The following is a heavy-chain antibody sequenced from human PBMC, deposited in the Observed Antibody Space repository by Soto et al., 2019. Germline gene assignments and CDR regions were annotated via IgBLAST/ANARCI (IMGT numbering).Heavy chain of an antibody. CDR2: IKQDGSET. D-gene: IGHD3-16*02. Sequence: PGGSLRLSCVASGFTFSSYWMSWVRQAPGKGLEWVVNIKQDGSETHYGDSVKGRFSISRDNAKNSLYLQMNSLRAEDTAVYYCARYLSSGPIDYWGQGTLVTVSS. V-gene: IGHV3-7*04. CDR3: ARYLSSGPIDY. CDR1: GFTFSSYW. J-gene: IGHJ4*02.